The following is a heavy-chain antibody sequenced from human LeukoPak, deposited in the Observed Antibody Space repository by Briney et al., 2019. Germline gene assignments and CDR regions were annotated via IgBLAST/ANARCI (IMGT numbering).Heavy chain of an antibody. J-gene: IGHJ4*02. Sequence: SQTLSLTCTASGGSISSGSYYWSWIRQPAGKGLEWIGRIYTSGSTNYNPSLKSRVTISVDTSKNQFSLKLSSVTAADTAVYYCARGAGHAGFDYWGQGTLVTVSS. CDR3: ARGAGHAGFDY. CDR2: IYTSGST. V-gene: IGHV4-61*02. D-gene: IGHD4/OR15-4a*01. CDR1: GGSISSGSYY.